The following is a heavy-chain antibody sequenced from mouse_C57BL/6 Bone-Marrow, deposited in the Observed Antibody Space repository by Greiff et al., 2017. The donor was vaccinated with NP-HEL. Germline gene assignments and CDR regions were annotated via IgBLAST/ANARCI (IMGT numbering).Heavy chain of an antibody. CDR1: GYTFTSYW. D-gene: IGHD1-1*01. V-gene: IGHV1-59*01. Sequence: QVQLHHPWVEMVRPGTSVKLSCKASGYTFTSYWMHWVKQRPGQGLEWIGVIDASDSYTNYNQKFKGKATLTVDTSSSTAYMQLSSLTSEDSAVYYCARHLVTTVVAIDFWGQGTTLTVSS. J-gene: IGHJ2*01. CDR2: IDASDSYT. CDR3: ARHLVTTVVAIDF.